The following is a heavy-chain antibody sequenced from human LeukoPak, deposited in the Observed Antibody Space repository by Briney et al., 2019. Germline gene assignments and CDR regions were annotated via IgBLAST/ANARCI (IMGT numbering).Heavy chain of an antibody. J-gene: IGHJ4*02. Sequence: GGSLRLSCAASGFTFSSYEMNWVRQAPGKGLEWVSYISSSGSTIYYADSVKGRFTISRDNAKNSLYLQMNSLRAEDTAVYYCARGPEDSAIDYWGQGTLVTVSS. CDR1: GFTFSSYE. CDR2: ISSSGSTI. CDR3: ARGPEDSAIDY. D-gene: IGHD3-10*01. V-gene: IGHV3-48*03.